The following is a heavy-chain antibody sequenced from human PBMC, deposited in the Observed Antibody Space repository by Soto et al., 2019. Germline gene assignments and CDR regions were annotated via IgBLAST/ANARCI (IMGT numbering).Heavy chain of an antibody. CDR3: VRDADGGPNAFDV. D-gene: IGHD3-16*01. CDR2: ISRDGSKK. Sequence: QVQLVESGGGVAQPGRSLRLSCAASAFTFSHYGMHWVRQAPGKGLEWVTLISRDGSKKFYRDSVKGRFTISRDNSKNALYRQMDWLTVVDTAIYYWVRDADGGPNAFDVWGQGTMVTVSS. CDR1: AFTFSHYG. J-gene: IGHJ3*01. V-gene: IGHV3-33*05.